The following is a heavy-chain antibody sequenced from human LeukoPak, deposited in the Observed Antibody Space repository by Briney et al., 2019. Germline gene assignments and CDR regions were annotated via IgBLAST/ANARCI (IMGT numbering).Heavy chain of an antibody. CDR2: ISAYNGNT. V-gene: IGHV1-18*01. Sequence: ASVKVSCKASGGTFSSYAISWVRQAPGQGLEWMGWISAYNGNTNYAQKLQGRVTMTTDTSTSTAYMELRSLRSDDTAVYYCARDWMTLPCVYWGQGTLVTVSS. CDR3: ARDWMTLPCVY. CDR1: GGTFSSYA. J-gene: IGHJ4*02. D-gene: IGHD2-2*01.